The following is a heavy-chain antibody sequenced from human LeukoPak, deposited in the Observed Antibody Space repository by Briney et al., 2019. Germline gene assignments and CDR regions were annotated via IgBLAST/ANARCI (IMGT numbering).Heavy chain of an antibody. CDR2: INHSGST. CDR1: GGSFSGYY. V-gene: IGHV4-34*01. D-gene: IGHD5-24*01. J-gene: IGHJ4*02. Sequence: PSETLSLTCAAYGGSFSGYYWGWIRQPPGKGLEWIGEINHSGSTNYNSTLKSRVTISVHTPKNKFSLKLSSVSATDTAVYYCASRRWLRNWGQGTLVTVSS. CDR3: ASRRWLRN.